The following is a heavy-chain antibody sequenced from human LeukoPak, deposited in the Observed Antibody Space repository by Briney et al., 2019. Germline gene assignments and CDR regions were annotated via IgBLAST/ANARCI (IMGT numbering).Heavy chain of an antibody. Sequence: GESLKISCQASGYTFSDLWIGWVRQMPGQGLEWMGIIYPGDSDTRYSPSFQGQVTISADKSISTAYLQWSSLKASDTAMYYCARRSLSSLSYYFDYWGQGTLVTVSS. V-gene: IGHV5-51*01. D-gene: IGHD6-6*01. CDR2: IYPGDSDT. J-gene: IGHJ4*02. CDR3: ARRSLSSLSYYFDY. CDR1: GYTFSDLW.